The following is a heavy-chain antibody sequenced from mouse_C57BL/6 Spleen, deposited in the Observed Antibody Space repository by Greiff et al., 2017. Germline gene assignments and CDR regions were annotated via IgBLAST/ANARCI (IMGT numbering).Heavy chain of an antibody. CDR1: GYTFTSYW. CDR3: ARTTGTRAMDY. J-gene: IGHJ4*01. CDR2: IDPNSGGT. Sequence: QVQLQQPGAELVKPGASVKLSCKASGYTFTSYWMHWVKQRPGRGLEWIGRIDPNSGGTKYNEKFKSKARLTVDKPSSTAYMQLSSLTSEESAVYYCARTTGTRAMDYWGQGTSVTVSS. V-gene: IGHV1-72*01. D-gene: IGHD4-1*02.